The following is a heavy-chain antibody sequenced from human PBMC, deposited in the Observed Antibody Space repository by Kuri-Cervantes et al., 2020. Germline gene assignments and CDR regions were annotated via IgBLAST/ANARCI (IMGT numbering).Heavy chain of an antibody. CDR1: GGSISSYY. D-gene: IGHD4-17*01. V-gene: IGHV4-59*13. J-gene: IGHJ4*02. CDR3: ARVNGDYVLSY. Sequence: GSLRLSCTVSGGSISSYYWSWIRQPPGRGLEWIGYIYYSGSTNYNPSLKSRVTISVDTSKNQFSLKLSSVTAADTAVYYCARVNGDYVLSYWGQGTLVTVSS. CDR2: IYYSGST.